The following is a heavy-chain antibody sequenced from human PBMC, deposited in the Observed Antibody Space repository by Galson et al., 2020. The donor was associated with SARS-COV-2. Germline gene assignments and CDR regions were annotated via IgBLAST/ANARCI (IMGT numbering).Heavy chain of an antibody. Sequence: TGGSLRLSCAASGFSFGNNHMHWVRQAPGKGPEWVAIIYSDGSNQYYADSVRGRFTISRDNSKNMVFLQMNSLRGEDTAVYYCARESGVCRFPDYWGQGILVTVSS. CDR3: ARESGVCRFPDY. D-gene: IGHD2-8*01. V-gene: IGHV3-30-3*01. CDR1: GFSFGNNH. J-gene: IGHJ4*02. CDR2: IYSDGSNQ.